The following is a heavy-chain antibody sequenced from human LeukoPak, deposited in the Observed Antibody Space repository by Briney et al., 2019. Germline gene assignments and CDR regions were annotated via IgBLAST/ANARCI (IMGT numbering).Heavy chain of an antibody. CDR1: GYTFTGYY. Sequence: GASVKVSCKASGYTFTGYYMHWVRQAPGQRLEWMGWINPNRGGTNYAQKFQGRVTMTRDTSISTAYMELSRLRSDDTAVYYCARGSNGYSYGYWFDPWGQGTLVTVSS. CDR2: INPNRGGT. J-gene: IGHJ5*02. V-gene: IGHV1-2*02. D-gene: IGHD5-18*01. CDR3: ARGSNGYSYGYWFDP.